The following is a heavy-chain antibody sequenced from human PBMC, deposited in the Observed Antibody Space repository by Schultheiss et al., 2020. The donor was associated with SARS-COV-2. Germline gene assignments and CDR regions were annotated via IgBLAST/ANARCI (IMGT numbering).Heavy chain of an antibody. CDR2: IYHSGST. CDR3: ARGLGSSSWYHVDYYYGMDV. V-gene: IGHV4-4*02. CDR1: GGSINW. Sequence: SETLSLTCGVSGGSINWCSWVRQSPGKGLEWIGEIYHSGSTNYNPSLKSRVTISVDTSKNQFSLKLSSVTAADTAVYYCARGLGSSSWYHVDYYYGMDVWGQGTTVTVSS. D-gene: IGHD6-13*01. J-gene: IGHJ6*02.